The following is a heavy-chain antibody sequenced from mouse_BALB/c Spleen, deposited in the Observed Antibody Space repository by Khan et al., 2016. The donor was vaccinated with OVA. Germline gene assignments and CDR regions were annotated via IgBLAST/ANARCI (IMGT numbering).Heavy chain of an antibody. Sequence: VQLQQSGAEPAKPGASVKMSCKASGYTFTNYWMHWVKQRPGQGLEWIGYIDPSTTYTDYNQKFKDKATLTADKSSRTAYMQLSSLTSEDSAVYYCVNHGSSSAWFTYWGQGTLVTVSA. CDR2: IDPSTTYT. D-gene: IGHD1-1*01. CDR1: GYTFTNYW. CDR3: VNHGSSSAWFTY. J-gene: IGHJ3*01. V-gene: IGHV1-7*01.